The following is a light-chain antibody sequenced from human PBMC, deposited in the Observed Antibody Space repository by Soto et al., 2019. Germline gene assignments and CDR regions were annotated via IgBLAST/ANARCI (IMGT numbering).Light chain of an antibody. CDR1: SSDVGGYNY. CDR2: EVS. CDR3: TSYRSSSSLGL. V-gene: IGLV2-14*01. J-gene: IGLJ1*01. Sequence: QSALTQPGSVSGSPGQPITISCTGTSSDVGGYNYVSWYQQHPGKAPKLLIYEVSNRPSGVSNRFSGSKSGNTASLTISGLQAEDEADYYCTSYRSSSSLGLFGTGTKVTVL.